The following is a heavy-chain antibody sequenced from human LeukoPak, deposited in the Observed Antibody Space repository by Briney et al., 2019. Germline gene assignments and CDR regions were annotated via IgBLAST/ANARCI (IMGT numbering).Heavy chain of an antibody. CDR2: MHRDGST. J-gene: IGHJ6*04. CDR1: GFAVSSNY. D-gene: IGHD3-16*01. V-gene: IGHV3-53*01. CDR3: ARDQVLRGGYRTYCYGMEV. Sequence: GGSLRLSCAASGFAVSSNYMSWVRQPPGKGLEWVSVMHRDGSTYYADSVKGRFTISRDNLKNTLSIQMDTLRGEATAVYYCARDQVLRGGYRTYCYGMEVWGKGNTVTVSS.